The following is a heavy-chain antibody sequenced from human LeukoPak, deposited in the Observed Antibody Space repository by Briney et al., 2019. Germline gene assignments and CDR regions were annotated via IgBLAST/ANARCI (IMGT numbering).Heavy chain of an antibody. J-gene: IGHJ4*02. Sequence: GGFLRLSCAASGFTFSSYGMHWVRQAPGKGLEWVAVISYDGSNKYYADSVKGRFTISRDNSKNTLYLQTNSLRAEDTAVYYCAKDMGGTVTIDYWGQGTLVTVSS. CDR3: AKDMGGTVTIDY. D-gene: IGHD4-17*01. CDR2: ISYDGSNK. V-gene: IGHV3-30*18. CDR1: GFTFSSYG.